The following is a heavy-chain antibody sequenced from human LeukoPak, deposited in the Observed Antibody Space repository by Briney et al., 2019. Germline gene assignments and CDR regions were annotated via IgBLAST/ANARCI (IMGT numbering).Heavy chain of an antibody. Sequence: ASVKVSCKASGYTFTSYDINWVRQATGQGLEWMGWMNPNSGNTGYAQKFQGRVTMTRNTSISTAYMELSSLRSEDTAVYYCARCFTGGLRGVFDFWSGNGSHYYYYYYYMDVWGKGTTVTVSS. CDR2: MNPNSGNT. CDR1: GYTFTSYD. D-gene: IGHD3-3*01. V-gene: IGHV1-8*01. CDR3: ARCFTGGLRGVFDFWSGNGSHYYYYYYYMDV. J-gene: IGHJ6*03.